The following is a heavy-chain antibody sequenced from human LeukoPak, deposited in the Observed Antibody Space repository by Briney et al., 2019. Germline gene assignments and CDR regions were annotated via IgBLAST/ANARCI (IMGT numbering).Heavy chain of an antibody. V-gene: IGHV1-18*01. Sequence: ASVKVSCKASGGTFSSYAISWVRQAPGQGLEWMGWISAYNGNTNYAQKLQGRVTMTTDTSTSTAYMELRSLRSDDTAVYYCARDRRGYDPFDYWGQGTLVTVSS. CDR3: ARDRRGYDPFDY. J-gene: IGHJ4*02. CDR1: GGTFSSYA. D-gene: IGHD5-12*01. CDR2: ISAYNGNT.